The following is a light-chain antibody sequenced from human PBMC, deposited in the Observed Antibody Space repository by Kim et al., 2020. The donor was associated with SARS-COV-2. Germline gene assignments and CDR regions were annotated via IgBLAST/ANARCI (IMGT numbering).Light chain of an antibody. Sequence: SSELTQDPAVSVALGQTVRITCQADSLRPSLASWFQQRPGQAPKLVIYDKNHRPSGIADRFSGSSSGNPASLTMTGAQAEDEAVYYCNSWDSSGGRVVFGGGTKVTVL. V-gene: IGLV3-19*01. CDR3: NSWDSSGGRVV. CDR1: SLRPSL. CDR2: DKN. J-gene: IGLJ2*01.